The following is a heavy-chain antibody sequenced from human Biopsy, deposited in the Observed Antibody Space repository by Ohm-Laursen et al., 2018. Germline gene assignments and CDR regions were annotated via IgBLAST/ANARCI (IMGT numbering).Heavy chain of an antibody. CDR2: DYTSGGT. CDR1: GGSLKNYY. CDR3: ARDYGLELGGLEAFDI. D-gene: IGHD1-7*01. Sequence: PSESLSLTCTVSGGSLKNYYWSWIRQPAGKGLEWIGRDYTSGGTSYNTSLESRVTMSVVTSKNQFPLKVTSMTAADTALYYCARDYGLELGGLEAFDIWGQGTMVTVSS. J-gene: IGHJ3*02. V-gene: IGHV4-4*07.